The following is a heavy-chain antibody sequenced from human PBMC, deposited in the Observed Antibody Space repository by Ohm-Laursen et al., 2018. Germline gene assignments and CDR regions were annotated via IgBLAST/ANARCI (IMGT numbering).Heavy chain of an antibody. D-gene: IGHD3-16*01. CDR3: ARCPHPLMIMCSWFDP. CDR2: IIPIFGTA. CDR1: GGTFSSYA. V-gene: IGHV1-69*13. Sequence: SVKVSCKASGGTFSSYAISWVRQAPGQGLEWMGGIIPIFGTANYAQKFQGRVTITADESTSTAYMELSSLRSEDTAVYYCARCPHPLMIMCSWFDPWGQGTLVTVSS. J-gene: IGHJ5*02.